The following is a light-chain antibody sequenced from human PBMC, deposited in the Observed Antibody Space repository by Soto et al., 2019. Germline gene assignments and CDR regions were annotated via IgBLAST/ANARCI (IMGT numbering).Light chain of an antibody. CDR1: QSVSSSY. CDR3: QQYGSSPIT. Sequence: EIVMTQSPATLSVSPGERATLSCRASQSVSSSYLAWYQQKPGQAPRLLIYGASTRATGIPDRFSGDGSVTHFTLTISRLEAEDFVMYYCQQYGSSPITFGQGTRLDIK. CDR2: GAS. J-gene: IGKJ5*01. V-gene: IGKV3-20*01.